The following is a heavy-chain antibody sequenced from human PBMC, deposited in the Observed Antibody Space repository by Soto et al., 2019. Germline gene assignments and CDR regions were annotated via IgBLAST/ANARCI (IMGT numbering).Heavy chain of an antibody. CDR2: IGSADDP. D-gene: IGHD2-15*01. V-gene: IGHV3-13*05. Sequence: GGSLRPSCAASGFTFSTYDMHWFRQVSGKGLEWVSAIGSADDPYYLGSVKGRFTISRENAKNSLYLQMNSLRAGDTAVYYCARAYSGRLPRRADYYYAMDVWGLGTTVTVSS. CDR1: GFTFSTYD. CDR3: ARAYSGRLPRRADYYYAMDV. J-gene: IGHJ6*02.